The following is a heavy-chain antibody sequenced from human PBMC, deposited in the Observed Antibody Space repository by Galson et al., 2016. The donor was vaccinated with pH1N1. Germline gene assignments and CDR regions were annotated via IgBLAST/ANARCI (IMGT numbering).Heavy chain of an antibody. CDR2: INHSGSA. J-gene: IGHJ4*02. CDR3: ARVFLGVLYGHSSGVFDY. CDR1: GGSFSTSS. D-gene: IGHD5-12*01. V-gene: IGHV4-34*01. Sequence: SETLSLTCAVYGGSFSTSSWGWIRQPPGKGLEWIGEINHSGSATYNASLKSRVTISIDTSKNQFSLNLNSVTAAATAVYYCARVFLGVLYGHSSGVFDYWGQGTLVTVAS.